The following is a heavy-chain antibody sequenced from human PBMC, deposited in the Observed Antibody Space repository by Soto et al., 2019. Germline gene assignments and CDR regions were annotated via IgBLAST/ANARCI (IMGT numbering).Heavy chain of an antibody. V-gene: IGHV3-7*01. Sequence: GGSLRLSCEASGFNFSSSWMSWVRKPQGKGREWVANMKEDGSEKYYANSVRGRSTISRDNAKNSVHLQMNSLRVEGRAVYYCARCFYSDYWGQGALVTVSS. CDR3: ARCFYSDY. CDR2: MKEDGSEK. J-gene: IGHJ4*02. CDR1: GFNFSSSW. D-gene: IGHD3-10*01.